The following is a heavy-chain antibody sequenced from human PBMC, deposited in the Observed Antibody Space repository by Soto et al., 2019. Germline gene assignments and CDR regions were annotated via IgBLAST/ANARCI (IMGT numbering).Heavy chain of an antibody. J-gene: IGHJ4*02. CDR3: GRGGLAVSGTYDY. CDR1: GYTFINYG. V-gene: IGHV1-18*01. CDR2: ISGSNGDT. Sequence: VQLVQSGAEVKESGASVKVSRKASGYTFINYGVAWVRRAPGQGPEWMGWISGSNGDTKYAQNLQNRVSLTTDTSTNTAYMELRSLRPDDTAIYFCGRGGLAVSGTYDYWGQGTLVTVSS. D-gene: IGHD6-19*01.